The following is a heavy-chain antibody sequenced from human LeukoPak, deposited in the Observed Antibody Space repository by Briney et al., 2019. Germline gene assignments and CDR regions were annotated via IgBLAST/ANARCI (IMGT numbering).Heavy chain of an antibody. CDR3: ATSVYSSGWHPFFDY. D-gene: IGHD6-19*01. J-gene: IGHJ4*02. CDR1: GDSISNHNYF. V-gene: IGHV4-39*02. CDR2: IHYIGST. Sequence: PSETLSLTCTVSGDSISNHNYFWGWIRQPPGKGLEWIGSIHYIGSTYFNLSLKSRVNVSVDTSKNHFSLKLSSVTAADTGVYYCATSVYSSGWHPFFDYWGQGAPVIVSS.